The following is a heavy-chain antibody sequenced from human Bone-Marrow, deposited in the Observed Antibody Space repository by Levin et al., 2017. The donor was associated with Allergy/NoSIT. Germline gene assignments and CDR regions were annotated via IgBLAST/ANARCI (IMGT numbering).Heavy chain of an antibody. CDR1: GFSLSTRGMC. D-gene: IGHD3-16*02. CDR2: IDWEDDK. CDR3: ARISPVDRWVIDY. J-gene: IGHJ4*02. Sequence: QTLSLTCTFSGFSLSTRGMCVSWIRQPPGKAPEWLALIDWEDDKYYSTSLKTRLTISKDTTKNQVVLTMTNMDPVDTATYYCARISPVDRWVIDYWGQGTLVTVSS. V-gene: IGHV2-70*01.